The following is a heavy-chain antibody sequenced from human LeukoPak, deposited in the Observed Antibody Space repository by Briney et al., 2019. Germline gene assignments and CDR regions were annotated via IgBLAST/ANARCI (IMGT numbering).Heavy chain of an antibody. Sequence: PGGSLRLSCAASAFTLGSDWMTWVRQAPGKGLEWVATIKPDGSEKYYVDSLKGRFTISRDNARNSVYLQMNSLRVEDTAVYHCAVDKSWSFPLWGQGTLVTVSS. CDR3: AVDKSWSFPL. CDR1: AFTLGSDW. CDR2: IKPDGSEK. D-gene: IGHD1-26*01. J-gene: IGHJ4*02. V-gene: IGHV3-7*01.